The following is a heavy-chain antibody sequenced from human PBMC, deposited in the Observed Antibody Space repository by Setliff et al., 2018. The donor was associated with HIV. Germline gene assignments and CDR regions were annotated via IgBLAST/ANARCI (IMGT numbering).Heavy chain of an antibody. CDR1: GFTFSNAW. V-gene: IGHV3-15*01. J-gene: IGHJ4*02. Sequence: GGSLRLSCAASGFTFSNAWMSWVRQAPGKGLEWVGRIKSKTDGGTTDYVTPVKGRFTISRDDSKNTLYLQMNSLSAGDTAVYYCAKVLGSMDAYYDYFFDHWGQGTLVTVSS. D-gene: IGHD3-3*01. CDR3: AKVLGSMDAYYDYFFDH. CDR2: IKSKTDGGTT.